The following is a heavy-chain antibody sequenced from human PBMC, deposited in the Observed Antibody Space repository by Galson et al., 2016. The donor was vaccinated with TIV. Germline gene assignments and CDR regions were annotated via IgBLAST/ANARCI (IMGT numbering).Heavy chain of an antibody. D-gene: IGHD3-16*01. Sequence: LVKPTQTLTLTCTFSGFSLTTRGVGVTWIRQPPGKGLEWIGEIDHGGSANYNPSLKSRVHISIDTSKHQFSLNLNSVTAADTAVYYCARQVITRPRAGLDVWGQGTTVTVSS. J-gene: IGHJ6*02. CDR3: ARQVITRPRAGLDV. CDR2: IDHGGSA. V-gene: IGHV4/OR15-8*01. CDR1: GFSLTTRGVG.